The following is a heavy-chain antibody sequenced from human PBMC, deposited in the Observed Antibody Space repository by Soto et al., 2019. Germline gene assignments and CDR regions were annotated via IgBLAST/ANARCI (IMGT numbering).Heavy chain of an antibody. CDR3: ATDSFRSGIAVVGNY. Sequence: PGGSLRLSCAASGFTFGSYAMTWVRQAPGKGLEWVSAISFGGGSTYYADSVKGRFTISRDNSKNTLYLQMTSLRAEDTAIYYCATDSFRSGIAVVGNYWGQGTLVTVSS. CDR1: GFTFGSYA. CDR2: ISFGGGST. J-gene: IGHJ4*02. V-gene: IGHV3-23*01. D-gene: IGHD6-19*01.